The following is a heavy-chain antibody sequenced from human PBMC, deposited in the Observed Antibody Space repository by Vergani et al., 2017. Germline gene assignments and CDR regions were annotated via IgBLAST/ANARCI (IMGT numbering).Heavy chain of an antibody. CDR1: GFTFDDYA. D-gene: IGHD4-17*01. V-gene: IGHV3-9*01. CDR2: SSWNSGSI. CDR3: AKASDYGDYVGLFDY. J-gene: IGHJ4*02. Sequence: EVQLVESGGGLVQPGRSLRLSCAASGFTFDDYAMHWVRQAPGKGLEWVSGSSWNSGSIGYADSVKGRFTISRDNAKNSLYLQMNSLRAEDTALYYCAKASDYGDYVGLFDYWGQGTLVTVSS.